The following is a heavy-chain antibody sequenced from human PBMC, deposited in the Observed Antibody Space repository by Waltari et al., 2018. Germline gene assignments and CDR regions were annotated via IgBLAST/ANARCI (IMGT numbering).Heavy chain of an antibody. CDR1: GGTFSSYA. D-gene: IGHD6-13*01. CDR3: ARPEQLGNQYHYGMDG. CDR2: IIPIFCTA. J-gene: IGHJ6*02. V-gene: IGHV1-69*08. Sequence: QVQLVQSGAEVKKPGSSVKVSCKASGGTFSSYAISWVRQAPGQGLEWMGRIIPIFCTANYAQKVQGRGKNTGDKFTSTGYMELRSLRSEDTGVYYCARPEQLGNQYHYGMDGWGQGTTVTVSS.